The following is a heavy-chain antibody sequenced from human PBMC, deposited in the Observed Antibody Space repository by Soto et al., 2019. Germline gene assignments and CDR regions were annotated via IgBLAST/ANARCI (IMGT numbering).Heavy chain of an antibody. Sequence: VKVSCKASGGTFSSYTISWVRQAPGQGLEWMGRIIPILGIANYAQKFQGRVTITADESTSTAYMELSSLRSEDTDVYYCAIEYSSSPPYYPLGYWGQGTLVTVSS. J-gene: IGHJ4*02. D-gene: IGHD6-6*01. CDR1: GGTFSSYT. CDR2: IIPILGIA. CDR3: AIEYSSSPPYYPLGY. V-gene: IGHV1-69*02.